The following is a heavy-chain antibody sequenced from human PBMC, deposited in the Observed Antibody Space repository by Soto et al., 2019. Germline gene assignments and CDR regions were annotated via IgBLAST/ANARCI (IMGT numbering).Heavy chain of an antibody. CDR3: ARGRHYDSIGN. Sequence: KASETLSLTCTVSGGSVSSGSYYWSWIRQPPGKGLEWIGYIYYSGSTNYNPSLKSRVTISVDTSKNQFSLKLSSVTAADTAVYYCARGRHYDSIGNWGQGTLVTVSS. J-gene: IGHJ4*02. CDR2: IYYSGST. D-gene: IGHD3-22*01. V-gene: IGHV4-61*01. CDR1: GGSVSSGSYY.